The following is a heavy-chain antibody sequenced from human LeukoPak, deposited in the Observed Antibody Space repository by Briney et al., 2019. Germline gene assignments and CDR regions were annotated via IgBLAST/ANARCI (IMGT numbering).Heavy chain of an antibody. J-gene: IGHJ4*02. D-gene: IGHD3-22*01. CDR3: AKESITMIVVVIKSKSGAFDY. V-gene: IGHV3-23*01. Sequence: PGGSLRLSCAASGFTFSSYAMSWVRQAPGKGLEWVSAISGSGGSTYYADSVKGRFTISRDNSKNTLYLQMNSLRAEDTAVYYCAKESITMIVVVIKSKSGAFDYWGQGTLVTVSS. CDR2: ISGSGGST. CDR1: GFTFSSYA.